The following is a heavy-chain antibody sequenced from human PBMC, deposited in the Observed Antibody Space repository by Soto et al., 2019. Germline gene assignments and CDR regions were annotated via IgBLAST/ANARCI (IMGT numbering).Heavy chain of an antibody. V-gene: IGHV1-18*01. J-gene: IGHJ6*02. Sequence: QVQLVQSGADVKKPGASVKVSCKASGYTFTSYGIRWVRQAPGQGLEWMGWIIAYNGNTNYAQKLQGRVTMTTDTSTSTAYMELKSLRSDDPAVYYGARNEYSSSGGDYYYGMDVWGQGTTVTVSS. CDR2: IIAYNGNT. CDR3: ARNEYSSSGGDYYYGMDV. CDR1: GYTFTSYG. D-gene: IGHD6-6*01.